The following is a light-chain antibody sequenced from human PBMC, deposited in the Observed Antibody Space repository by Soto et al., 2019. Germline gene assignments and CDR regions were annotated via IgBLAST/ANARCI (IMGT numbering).Light chain of an antibody. Sequence: EIVLTQSPATLSLSPGEGATLSCRASQSVSMYVAWYQQKRGQAPRLLIYETSKRATGIPARFSGSGSGTDFTLSISRLEPEDFAVYYCQHRFSWPLTFGGGTKVEIK. CDR3: QHRFSWPLT. CDR2: ETS. CDR1: QSVSMY. V-gene: IGKV3-11*01. J-gene: IGKJ4*01.